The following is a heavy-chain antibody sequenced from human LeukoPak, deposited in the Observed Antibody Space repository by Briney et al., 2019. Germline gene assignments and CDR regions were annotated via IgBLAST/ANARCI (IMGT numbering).Heavy chain of an antibody. J-gene: IGHJ4*02. Sequence: SETLSPTCAAYGGSFSGYYWSWIRQPPGKGLEWIGEINHSGSTNYNPSLKSRVTISVDTSKNQFSLKLSSVTAADTAVYYCARVTYYFDYWGQGTLVTVSS. V-gene: IGHV4-34*01. CDR3: ARVTYYFDY. CDR2: INHSGST. CDR1: GGSFSGYY.